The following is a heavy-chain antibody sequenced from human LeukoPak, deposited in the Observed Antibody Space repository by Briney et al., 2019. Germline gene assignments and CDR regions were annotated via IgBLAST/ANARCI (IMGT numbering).Heavy chain of an antibody. CDR2: ISSSSSTI. D-gene: IGHD2-15*01. Sequence: PGGSLRLSCAASGFTFSGYSMNWVRQAPGKGLEWVSYISSSSSTIYYADSVKGRFTISRDNAKNSLYLQMNSLRDDDTAVYYCAREVVGFDYWREGTLVTVS. V-gene: IGHV3-48*02. J-gene: IGHJ4*02. CDR3: AREVVGFDY. CDR1: GFTFSGYS.